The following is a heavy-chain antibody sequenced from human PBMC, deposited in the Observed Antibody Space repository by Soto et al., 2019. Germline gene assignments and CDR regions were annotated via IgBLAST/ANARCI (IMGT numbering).Heavy chain of an antibody. CDR1: GLSFSSSCYY. CDR3: ACIFSGGYGYGFYYYGMDV. Sequence: WDTLSLTCTVSGLSFSSSCYYWGWIRQPPGKGLEWIGSIYYSGSTYYNPSLKSRVTISVDTSKNQFSLKLSSVTAADTAVYYCACIFSGGYGYGFYYYGMDVWGQGTTVT. CDR2: IYYSGST. V-gene: IGHV4-39*01. J-gene: IGHJ6*02. D-gene: IGHD5-18*01.